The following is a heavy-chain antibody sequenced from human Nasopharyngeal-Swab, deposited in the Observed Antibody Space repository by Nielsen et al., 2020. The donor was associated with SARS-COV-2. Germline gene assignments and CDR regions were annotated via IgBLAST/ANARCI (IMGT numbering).Heavy chain of an antibody. CDR1: GGSISGYY. J-gene: IGHJ4*02. Sequence: SETLSLTCTVSGGSISGYYWSWIRQPPGKGLEWITYIHYSGSTNYNPSLKSRVTISVDTSKNQVSLRLSSVTAADTAVYYCARGEGASGYALYDYWGQGILVTVSS. V-gene: IGHV4-59*08. CDR3: ARGEGASGYALYDY. CDR2: IHYSGST. D-gene: IGHD5-12*01.